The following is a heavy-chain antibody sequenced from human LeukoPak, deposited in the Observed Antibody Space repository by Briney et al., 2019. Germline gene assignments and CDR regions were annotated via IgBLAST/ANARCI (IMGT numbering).Heavy chain of an antibody. J-gene: IGHJ4*02. CDR3: ARFGERELRWYFDY. D-gene: IGHD1-26*01. V-gene: IGHV3-21*01. CDR1: GFTFSSYS. Sequence: PGGSLRLSCAASGFTFSSYSMNWVRQAPGKGLEWVSSISSSSSYIYYADSVKGRFTISRDNAKNSLYLQMNSLRAEDTAVYYCARFGERELRWYFDYWGQGTLVTVSS. CDR2: ISSSSSYI.